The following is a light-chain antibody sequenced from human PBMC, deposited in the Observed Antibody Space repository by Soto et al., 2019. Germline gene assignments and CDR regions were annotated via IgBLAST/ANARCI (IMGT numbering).Light chain of an antibody. CDR1: QTISSTY. CDR3: QQYGSSPKT. CDR2: ATS. J-gene: IGKJ1*01. Sequence: EIVLTQSPGTLSLPPGDRATLSCRASQTISSTYLAWYQQKPGQAPRLLIYATSTRATGIPDRFSGSGSGTDFTLTISRLEPEDFAVYYCQQYGSSPKTFGQGTKV. V-gene: IGKV3-20*01.